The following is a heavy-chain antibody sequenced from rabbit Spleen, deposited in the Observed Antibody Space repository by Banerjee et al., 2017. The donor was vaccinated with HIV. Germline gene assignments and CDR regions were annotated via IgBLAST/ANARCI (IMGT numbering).Heavy chain of an antibody. J-gene: IGHJ6*01. D-gene: IGHD8-1*01. CDR1: GFTISSYG. CDR2: IDPVFGSP. V-gene: IGHV1S21*01. CDR3: ARDTGTSFSTYGMDL. Sequence: EQLVESGGGLVQPGGSLKLSCKASGFTISSYGVSWVRQAPGKGLEWIGLIDPVFGSPYSATWVNGRFPISSHNAQNTLYLQLSTLTAADTATYFCARDTGTSFSTYGMDLWGPGTLVTVS.